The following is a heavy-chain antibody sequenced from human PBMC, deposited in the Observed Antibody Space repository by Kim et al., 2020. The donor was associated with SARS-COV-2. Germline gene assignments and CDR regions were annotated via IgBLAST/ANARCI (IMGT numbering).Heavy chain of an antibody. D-gene: IGHD4-17*01. CDR3: AKGLRWYRYFDY. Sequence: GGSLRLSCAASGFTFRSYGMHWVRQAPGKGLEWVAVISYDGSNKYYADSVKGRFTISRDNSKNTLYLQMNSLRAEDTAVYYCAKGLRWYRYFDYWGQGTL. V-gene: IGHV3-30*18. J-gene: IGHJ4*02. CDR2: ISYDGSNK. CDR1: GFTFRSYG.